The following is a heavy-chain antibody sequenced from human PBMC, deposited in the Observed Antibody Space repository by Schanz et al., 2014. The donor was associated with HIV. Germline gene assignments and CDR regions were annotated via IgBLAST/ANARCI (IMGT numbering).Heavy chain of an antibody. Sequence: QVQLQESGPGLLKPSETLSLTCTVSGNSISTYYWSWIRQHPGKGLEWLGYIYYSGVTYYNPSLRSRITMSIDTSKNQFSLKLSFVTAADTGVYYCARGSGLDYWGQGTQVTVSS. CDR1: GNSISTYY. CDR2: IYYSGVT. J-gene: IGHJ4*02. D-gene: IGHD1-1*01. CDR3: ARGSGLDY. V-gene: IGHV4-59*06.